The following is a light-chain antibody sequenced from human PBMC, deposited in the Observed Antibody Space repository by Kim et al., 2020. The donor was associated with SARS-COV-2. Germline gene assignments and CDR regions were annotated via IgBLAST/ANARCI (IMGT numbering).Light chain of an antibody. Sequence: SLSPGERATLSCRASQSVSSYLAWYQQKPGQAPRLLIYDASNRATGIPARFSGSGSGTDFTLTISSLEPEDFAVYYCQQRSHWPTFGGGTKVDIK. J-gene: IGKJ4*01. V-gene: IGKV3-11*01. CDR3: QQRSHWPT. CDR2: DAS. CDR1: QSVSSY.